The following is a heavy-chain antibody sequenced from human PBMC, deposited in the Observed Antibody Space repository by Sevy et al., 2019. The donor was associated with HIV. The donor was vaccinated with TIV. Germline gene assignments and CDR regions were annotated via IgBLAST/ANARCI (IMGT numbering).Heavy chain of an antibody. CDR2: IRSKPYGGAT. D-gene: IGHD2-2*01. CDR3: SRVPPPRLCSSASCYEGDYYYYGMDV. Sequence: GGSLRLSCTTSGFTFGDYGMNWFRQAPGKGLEWIGFIRSKPYGGATEYAASVKGRFTISRDDSKSIASLQMSSLKTEDTAVYYCSRVPPPRLCSSASCYEGDYYYYGMDVWGQGTTVTVSS. CDR1: GFTFGDYG. V-gene: IGHV3-49*03. J-gene: IGHJ6*02.